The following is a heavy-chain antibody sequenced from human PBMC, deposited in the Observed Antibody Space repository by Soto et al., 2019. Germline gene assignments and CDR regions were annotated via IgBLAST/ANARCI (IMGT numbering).Heavy chain of an antibody. D-gene: IGHD2-15*01. V-gene: IGHV5-51*01. J-gene: IGHJ4*02. CDR2: IYPGDSDI. Sequence: ESLKISCKGSGYSFTSYWISLMRQMPGKGLEWMGIIYPGDSDIRYSPSFQGQVTISADRSISTAYLQWNSLKASDTAMYYYARAPSCSGDTCCRCSENWGRGTLVTV. CDR3: ARAPSCSGDTCCRCSEN. CDR1: GYSFTSYW.